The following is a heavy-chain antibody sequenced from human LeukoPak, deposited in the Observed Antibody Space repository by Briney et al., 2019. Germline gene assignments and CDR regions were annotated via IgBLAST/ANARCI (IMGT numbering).Heavy chain of an antibody. Sequence: PSETLSLTCTVSGGSISSYYWSWIRQPPGKGLEWIGRIYTSGSTNYNPSLKSRVTISVDKSKNQISLKLSSVTAADTAVYYCARGGDSSGFYWGQGTLVTVS. J-gene: IGHJ4*02. D-gene: IGHD6-19*01. V-gene: IGHV4-4*07. CDR1: GGSISSYY. CDR2: IYTSGST. CDR3: ARGGDSSGFY.